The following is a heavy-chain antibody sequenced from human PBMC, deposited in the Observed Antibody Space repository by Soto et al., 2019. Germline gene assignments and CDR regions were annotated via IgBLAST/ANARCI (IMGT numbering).Heavy chain of an antibody. CDR3: ARGHIVLMVYAIEDDAFDI. J-gene: IGHJ3*02. D-gene: IGHD2-8*01. Sequence: ASVKVSCKASGYTFTSYAMHWVRQAPGQRLEWMGWINAGNGNTKYSQKFQGRVTITRDTSASTAYMELSSLRSGDTAVYYCARGHIVLMVYAIEDDAFDIWGQGTMVTVSS. CDR1: GYTFTSYA. V-gene: IGHV1-3*01. CDR2: INAGNGNT.